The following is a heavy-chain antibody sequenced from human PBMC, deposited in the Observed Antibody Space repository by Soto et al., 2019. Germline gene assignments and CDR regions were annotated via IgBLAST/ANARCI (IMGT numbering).Heavy chain of an antibody. J-gene: IGHJ6*02. D-gene: IGHD2-2*01. V-gene: IGHV6-1*01. CDR2: TYYRSKWFN. CDR3: GTSCYGHYAMDV. CDR1: GDSVSTNSVT. Sequence: SQTLSLTCAISGDSVSTNSVTWDWIGRSPSRGLEWLGRTYYRSKWFNDYAVSVKGRISINPDTSNNQFSLQLNSVTPDDTAGYCSGTSCYGHYAMDVWGQGTTVTVSS.